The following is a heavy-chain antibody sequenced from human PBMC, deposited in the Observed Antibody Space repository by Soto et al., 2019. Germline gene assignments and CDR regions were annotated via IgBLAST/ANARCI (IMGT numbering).Heavy chain of an antibody. J-gene: IGHJ4*02. CDR3: AKGSIEYSASVDN. Sequence: DVQLLESGEGWVKPGGSLGFSGAPSGFSFSSYAWVGAAQAPGKGLEWVAVISARGGSSYFADSVKGRFTLSRDNSKNVLSLEMNSLRAEDTAIYFCAKGSIEYSASVDNWGQGTLVVVSS. CDR1: GFSFSSYA. D-gene: IGHD5-12*01. CDR2: ISARGGSS. V-gene: IGHV3-23*01.